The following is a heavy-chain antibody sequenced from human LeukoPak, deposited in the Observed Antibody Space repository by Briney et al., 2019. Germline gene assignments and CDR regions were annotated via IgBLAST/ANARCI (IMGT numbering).Heavy chain of an antibody. CDR3: ARESIIPGYSSKIDP. CDR2: ISSSSSYI. D-gene: IGHD6-13*01. CDR1: GFTFISYS. Sequence: GGSLRLSCAASGFTFISYSMNSVRQAPGKGLEWVSSISSSSSYIFYADSVKGRFTISRDNAKNSLYLQMNSLRAGETAVYYCARESIIPGYSSKIDPWGPGTLVTVSS. V-gene: IGHV3-21*01. J-gene: IGHJ5*02.